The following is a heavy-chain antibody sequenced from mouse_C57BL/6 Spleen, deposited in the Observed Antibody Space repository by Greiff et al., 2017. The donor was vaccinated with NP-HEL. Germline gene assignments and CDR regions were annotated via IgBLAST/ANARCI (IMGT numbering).Heavy chain of an antibody. D-gene: IGHD3-2*02. Sequence: QVQLKESGAELARPGASVKLSCKASGYTFTSYGISWVKQRTGQGLEWIGEIYPRSGTTYYNEKLKGKATLTADKSSSTAYMELRRLTSEDSAVYFCARGGSGYALFAYWGQGTLVTVSA. CDR2: IYPRSGTT. CDR3: ARGGSGYALFAY. J-gene: IGHJ3*01. CDR1: GYTFTSYG. V-gene: IGHV1-81*01.